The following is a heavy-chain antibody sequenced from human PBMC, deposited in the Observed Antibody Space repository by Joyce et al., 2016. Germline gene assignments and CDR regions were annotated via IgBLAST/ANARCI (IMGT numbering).Heavy chain of an antibody. J-gene: IGHJ4*02. CDR3: ARGHYHLDY. Sequence: VNVSCKASGGTFGSHTFHWVRQGPGQGLEWLGRIIPSLDISTSAQKFQDRIAITADKSTTTLYVEMRRLSPDDTAVYYCARGHYHLDYWGQGTLVTVSS. CDR1: GGTFGSHT. D-gene: IGHD1-26*01. CDR2: IIPSLDIS. V-gene: IGHV1-69*02.